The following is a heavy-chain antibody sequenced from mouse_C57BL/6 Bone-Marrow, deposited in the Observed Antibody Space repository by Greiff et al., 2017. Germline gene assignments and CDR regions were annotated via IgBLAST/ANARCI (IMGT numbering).Heavy chain of an antibody. CDR1: GYTFTSYG. V-gene: IGHV1-81*01. CDR2: IYPRSGNT. J-gene: IGHJ4*01. D-gene: IGHD4-1*02. Sequence: VQLQESGAELARPGASVKLSCKASGYTFTSYGISWVKQRTGQGLEWIGEIYPRSGNTYYNEKFKGKATPTADKSSSTAYMELRSLTSEDSAVYFCARWGRQLAMDYWGQGTSVTVSS. CDR3: ARWGRQLAMDY.